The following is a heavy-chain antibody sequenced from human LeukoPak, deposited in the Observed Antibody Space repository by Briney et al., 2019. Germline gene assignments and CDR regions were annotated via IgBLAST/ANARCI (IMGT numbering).Heavy chain of an antibody. CDR3: ARALLVTTSGYFYYYMDV. V-gene: IGHV4-4*07. CDR2: IYSSGSS. Sequence: SETLSLTCDVSGGPISSFYWTWNRQPVGKGLEWIGRIYSSGSSNYNPSLKSRVTMSVDMSKNQFSLKLSSVTAADTAVYYCARALLVTTSGYFYYYMDVWGKGTTVSVSS. D-gene: IGHD2-8*02. CDR1: GGPISSFY. J-gene: IGHJ6*03.